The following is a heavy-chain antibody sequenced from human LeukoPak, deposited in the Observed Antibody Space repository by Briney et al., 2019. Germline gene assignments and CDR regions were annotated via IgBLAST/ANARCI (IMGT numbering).Heavy chain of an antibody. CDR2: IRSKAYGGTT. CDR3: TPLEDIVVVPAAQRGLDY. J-gene: IGHJ4*02. Sequence: GGSLRVSCTASGSTFGDDAMSCVRQAPGKGLEWVGLIRSKAYGGTTEYAASVKGRFTISRDDSKSIAYLQMNSLKTEDTAVYYCTPLEDIVVVPAAQRGLDYWGQGTLVTDSS. V-gene: IGHV3-49*04. CDR1: GSTFGDDA. D-gene: IGHD2-2*01.